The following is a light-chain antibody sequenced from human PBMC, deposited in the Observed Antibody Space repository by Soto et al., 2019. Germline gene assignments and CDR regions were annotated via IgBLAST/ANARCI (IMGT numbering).Light chain of an antibody. V-gene: IGKV1-5*01. CDR1: QGVSNW. CDR2: DAS. Sequence: DIQMTQSPSTLSASVGDRVTITCRASQGVSNWLVWYQQRPGKAPKLLIYDASNFESGVTSRFSGSGSGTEFNLTVSSLQPDDFANYYCQQYDTYPLTFGGGTKVEI. J-gene: IGKJ4*01. CDR3: QQYDTYPLT.